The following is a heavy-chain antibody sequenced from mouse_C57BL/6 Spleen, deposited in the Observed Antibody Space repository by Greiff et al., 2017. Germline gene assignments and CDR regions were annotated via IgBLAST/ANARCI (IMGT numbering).Heavy chain of an antibody. V-gene: IGHV5-4*01. CDR3: ARGGYYSNYLYYFDY. CDR2: ISDGGSYT. D-gene: IGHD2-5*01. Sequence: EVQRVESGGGLVKPGGSLKLSCAASGFTFSSYAMSWVRQTPEKRLEWVATISDGGSYTYYPDNVKGRFTISRDNAKNNLYLQMSHLKSEDTAMYYCARGGYYSNYLYYFDYWGQGTTLTVSS. J-gene: IGHJ2*01. CDR1: GFTFSSYA.